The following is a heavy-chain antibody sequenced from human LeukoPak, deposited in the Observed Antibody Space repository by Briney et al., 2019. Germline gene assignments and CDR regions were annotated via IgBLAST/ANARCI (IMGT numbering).Heavy chain of an antibody. CDR3: AMGYGYYVEAFDI. CDR2: IIPILDIA. CDR1: GYTFTSYG. D-gene: IGHD4-17*01. V-gene: IGHV1-69*04. J-gene: IGHJ3*02. Sequence: GASVTVSCKASGYTFTSYGISWVRQAPGQGLEWMGRIIPILDIANYVQKFQGRVTITADKSSSTAYMEVSSLRSEDTAVYYCAMGYGYYVEAFDIWGQGTMVNVSS.